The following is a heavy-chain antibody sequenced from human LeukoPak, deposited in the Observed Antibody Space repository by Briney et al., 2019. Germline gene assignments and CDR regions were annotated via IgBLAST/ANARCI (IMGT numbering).Heavy chain of an antibody. CDR2: IIPIFGTA. D-gene: IGHD3-10*01. CDR1: GGTFSSYA. V-gene: IGHV1-69*13. Sequence: SVKVSCKASGGTFSSYAISWVRQAPGQGLEWMGGIIPIFGTANYAQKFQGRVTITADESTSTAYMELSSLRSEDTAVCYCARSYYGSGSRPGIFDIWGQGTMVTVSS. J-gene: IGHJ3*02. CDR3: ARSYYGSGSRPGIFDI.